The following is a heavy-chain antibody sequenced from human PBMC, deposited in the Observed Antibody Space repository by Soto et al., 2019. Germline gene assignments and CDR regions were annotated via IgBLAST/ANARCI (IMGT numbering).Heavy chain of an antibody. D-gene: IGHD6-13*01. CDR2: ISPGNYKT. Sequence: ASVKVSCKASGFTFSSYVMHWVRQAPGHRLEWMGWISPGNYKTMYSQKFQGRVTITWDTSATTAYIELSSLSSEDTAVYYCARDLIATSGARFDFWGQGTLVTSPQ. V-gene: IGHV1-3*01. J-gene: IGHJ4*02. CDR3: ARDLIATSGARFDF. CDR1: GFTFSSYV.